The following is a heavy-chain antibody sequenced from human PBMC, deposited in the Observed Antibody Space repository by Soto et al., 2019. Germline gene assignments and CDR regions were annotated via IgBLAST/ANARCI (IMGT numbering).Heavy chain of an antibody. V-gene: IGHV1-18*01. CDR2: ISGYNGNT. CDR3: SRFIMVGGWFDPNYYHGMDV. CDR1: GYTFSNYG. Sequence: QVQLVQSGAEVKKPGASVTVSCKTSGYTFSNYGINWVRQAPGQGLEWIGWISGYNGNTNYAQTVQGRVTMTTDTSTVTVYMELRSLKSDDTAIYYCSRFIMVGGWFDPNYYHGMDVWGQGTTVTVSS. D-gene: IGHD6-19*01. J-gene: IGHJ6*02.